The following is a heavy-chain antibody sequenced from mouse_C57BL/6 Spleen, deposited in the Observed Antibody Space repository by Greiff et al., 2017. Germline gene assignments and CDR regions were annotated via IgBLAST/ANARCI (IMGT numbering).Heavy chain of an antibody. V-gene: IGHV1-82*01. Sequence: QVQLQQSGPELVKPGASVKISCKASGYAFSSSWMNWVKQRPGKGLEWIGRIYPGDGDTNYNGKFKGKATLTADKSSSPAYMQLSSLTSEDSAVYFCARGDYDGDYYAMDYWGQGTSVTVSS. CDR1: GYAFSSSW. D-gene: IGHD2-4*01. CDR2: IYPGDGDT. CDR3: ARGDYDGDYYAMDY. J-gene: IGHJ4*01.